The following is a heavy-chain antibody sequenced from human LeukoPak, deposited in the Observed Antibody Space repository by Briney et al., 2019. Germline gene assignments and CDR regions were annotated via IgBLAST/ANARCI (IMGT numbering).Heavy chain of an antibody. CDR2: IRPSGDST. CDR1: GFTFSSYG. D-gene: IGHD3-10*01. Sequence: PGGSLRLSCAASGFTFSSYGMHWVRQAPGKGLEWVSVIRPSGDSTYYADSVKGRFIISRDNSKNTVYLEMNSLRAEDTAVYYCANNFGLDNWGQGTLVTVSS. CDR3: ANNFGLDN. J-gene: IGHJ4*02. V-gene: IGHV3-23*01.